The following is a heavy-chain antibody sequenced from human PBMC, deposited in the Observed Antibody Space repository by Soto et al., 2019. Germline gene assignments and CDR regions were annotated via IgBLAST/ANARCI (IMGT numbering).Heavy chain of an antibody. CDR1: GGSISSRGYY. CDR3: ARGWDYYDSGLYGLDF. J-gene: IGHJ6*02. CDR2: MFHSASP. V-gene: IGHV4-31*03. Sequence: TLFLIYTVTGGSISSRGYYWSWIRQHPGKGLEWIAYMFHSASPDYHPSLKSRVAMSVDTSKNQVSLKVTSVTAADTAVYYCARGWDYYDSGLYGLDFCGQGTTVTVSS. D-gene: IGHD3-16*01.